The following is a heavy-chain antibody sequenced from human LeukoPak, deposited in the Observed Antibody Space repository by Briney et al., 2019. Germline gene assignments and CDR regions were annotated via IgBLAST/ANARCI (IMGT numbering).Heavy chain of an antibody. V-gene: IGHV1-2*02. CDR3: ARDAYRDRYFDY. CDR2: INPNSGGT. J-gene: IGHJ4*02. CDR1: GYTFTGYY. Sequence: ASVKVSCKASGYTFTGYYMHWVRQAPGQGLEWMGWINPNSGGTNYAQKFQGRVTMTRDTSISTAYMELSRLRSDDTAVYYCARDAYRDRYFDYWGQGTLVTVSS. D-gene: IGHD4-11*01.